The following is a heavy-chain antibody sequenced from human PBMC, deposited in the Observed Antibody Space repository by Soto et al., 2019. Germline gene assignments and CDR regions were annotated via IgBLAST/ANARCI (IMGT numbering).Heavy chain of an antibody. D-gene: IGHD1-1*01. CDR3: AREELDY. V-gene: IGHV3-21*01. CDR2: ISRSSIYI. Sequence: AGSLTLSCAASGFTFSSFTMHWVRQAPGKGLEWVASISRSSIYIYYSDSLKGRVTISRDNAKNSLYLQMDSPRVEDTAIYYCAREELDYWGQGTLVTVSS. CDR1: GFTFSSFT. J-gene: IGHJ4*02.